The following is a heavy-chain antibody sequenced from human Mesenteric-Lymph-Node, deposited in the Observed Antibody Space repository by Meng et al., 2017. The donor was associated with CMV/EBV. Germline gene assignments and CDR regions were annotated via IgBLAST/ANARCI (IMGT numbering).Heavy chain of an antibody. J-gene: IGHJ4*02. V-gene: IGHV3-30-3*02. CDR2: ISHDGTNT. D-gene: IGHD3-16*01. CDR3: AKKGGDGALHYFDY. Sequence: GGSLRLSCAASGFTFTSKPMHWVRQAPGKGLEWVAGISHDGTNTYYADSVKGRFTISRDSSKNTLYLQMNSLRAEDTAVYYCAKKGGDGALHYFDYWGQGTLVTVSS. CDR1: GFTFTSKP.